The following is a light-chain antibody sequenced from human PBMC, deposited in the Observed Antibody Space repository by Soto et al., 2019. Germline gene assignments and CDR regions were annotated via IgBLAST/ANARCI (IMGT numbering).Light chain of an antibody. CDR2: EAS. J-gene: IGLJ1*01. Sequence: QSALTQPASVSGSPGQSITISCTGTSSDIGTNTYVSWYQHHPDQAPIVMIYEASNRPSGGSNRFSGSKSGNTASLTISGLQADDEADYYFTSCTSSSTLVFGTGTKVTVL. CDR3: TSCTSSSTLV. V-gene: IGLV2-14*01. CDR1: SSDIGTNTY.